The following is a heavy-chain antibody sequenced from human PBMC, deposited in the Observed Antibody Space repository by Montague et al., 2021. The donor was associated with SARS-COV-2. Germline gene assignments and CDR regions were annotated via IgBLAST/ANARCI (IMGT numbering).Heavy chain of an antibody. D-gene: IGHD3-16*02. CDR3: ARTTMITFGGVLVPFDY. J-gene: IGHJ4*02. CDR2: IDWDDDK. CDR1: GFSLSTSGMC. V-gene: IGHV2-70*11. Sequence: PALVKPTQTLTLTCTFSGFSLSTSGMCVSWIRQPPGKALEWLARIDWDDDKYYSTSLKTSLTISKDTSKNQVVLTMTNMDPVDTATYYCARTTMITFGGVLVPFDYWGQGTLGTVSS.